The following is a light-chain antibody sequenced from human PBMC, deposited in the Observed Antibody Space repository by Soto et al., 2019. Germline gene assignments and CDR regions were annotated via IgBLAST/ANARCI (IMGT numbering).Light chain of an antibody. J-gene: IGLJ1*01. CDR2: GVT. Sequence: QSVLTQPPSASGSPGQSVTISCTGVSSDVGGYDYVSWYQQHPGKPPKLIIYGVTQRPSGVPDRFSGSKSGNTASLTVSGLQADDEAEYFCSSYAASTKIVFGTGTKVTVL. CDR1: SSDVGGYDY. V-gene: IGLV2-8*01. CDR3: SSYAASTKIV.